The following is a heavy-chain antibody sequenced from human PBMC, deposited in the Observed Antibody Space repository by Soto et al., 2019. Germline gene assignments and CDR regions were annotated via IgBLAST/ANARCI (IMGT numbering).Heavy chain of an antibody. J-gene: IGHJ3*02. Sequence: KTSETLSLTCTVSGGSISSSSYYWGWIRQPPGKGLEWIGSIYYSGSTYYNPSLKSRVTISVDTSKNQFSLKLSSVTAADTAVYYCARVLPRGALGPPLYPFDIWGQGTMVTVSS. D-gene: IGHD2-2*01. V-gene: IGHV4-39*01. CDR1: GGSISSSSYY. CDR2: IYYSGST. CDR3: ARVLPRGALGPPLYPFDI.